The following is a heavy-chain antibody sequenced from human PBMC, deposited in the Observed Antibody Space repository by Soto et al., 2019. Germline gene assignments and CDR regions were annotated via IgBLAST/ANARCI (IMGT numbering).Heavy chain of an antibody. V-gene: IGHV3-73*01. D-gene: IGHD6-13*01. CDR1: GFTFSGSA. CDR2: IRSKANSYAT. Sequence: GGSLRLSCAASGFTFSGSAMHWVRQASGKGLEWVGRIRSKANSYATAYAASVNGRFTISRDDSKNTAYLQMNSLKTEDTAVYYCTPGRGSSWYYFDYWGQGTLVTVSS. J-gene: IGHJ4*02. CDR3: TPGRGSSWYYFDY.